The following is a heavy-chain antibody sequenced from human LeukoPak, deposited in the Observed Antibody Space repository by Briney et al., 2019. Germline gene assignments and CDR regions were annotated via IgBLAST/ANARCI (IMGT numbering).Heavy chain of an antibody. J-gene: IGHJ3*02. D-gene: IGHD3-9*01. CDR3: AKPYGDILTGYGENAFDI. CDR1: GFTFDDYA. V-gene: IGHV3-9*01. Sequence: PGGSLRLSCAASGFTFDDYAMHWVRQAPGKGLEWVSGISWNSGSIGYADSVKGRFTISRDNAKNSLYLQMNSLRAEDAALYYCAKPYGDILTGYGENAFDIWGQGTMVTVSS. CDR2: ISWNSGSI.